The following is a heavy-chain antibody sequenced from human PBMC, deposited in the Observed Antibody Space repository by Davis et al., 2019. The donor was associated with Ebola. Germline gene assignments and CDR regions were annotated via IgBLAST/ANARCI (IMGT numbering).Heavy chain of an antibody. J-gene: IGHJ4*02. CDR2: INAGNGNT. CDR1: GYTFTSYA. D-gene: IGHD2-21*02. CDR3: ARDVGGAYCGGDCYPNDY. Sequence: ASVKVSCKASGYTFTSYAMHWVRQAPGQRLEWMGWINAGNGNTKYSQKFQGRVTITRDTSASTAYMELSSLRSEDTAVYYCARDVGGAYCGGDCYPNDYWGQGTLVTVSS. V-gene: IGHV1-3*01.